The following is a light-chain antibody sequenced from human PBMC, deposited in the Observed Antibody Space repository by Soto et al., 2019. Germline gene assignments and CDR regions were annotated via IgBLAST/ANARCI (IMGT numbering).Light chain of an antibody. CDR1: QSVGGN. J-gene: IGKJ3*01. V-gene: IGKV3-20*01. Sequence: TVMTQSPAALSVSPGDRASLSCRASQSVGGNLAWYQLKPGQSPRLLIYDASSRATGIPDRFSGSGSGTDFTLTISRLEPEDFAVYYCQQYGSSPPLFTFGPGTKVDIK. CDR2: DAS. CDR3: QQYGSSPPLFT.